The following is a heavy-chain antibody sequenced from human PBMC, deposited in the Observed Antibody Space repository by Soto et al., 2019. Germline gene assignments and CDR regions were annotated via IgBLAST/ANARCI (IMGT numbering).Heavy chain of an antibody. Sequence: GGSLRLYCAASGFTFSSYSMHWVRQAPGKGLEWVAVIWYDGSNKYYADSVKGRFTISRDNSKNTLYLQMNSLRAEDTAVYYCARDDQRYFQHWGQGTLVTVSS. CDR2: IWYDGSNK. D-gene: IGHD2-2*01. V-gene: IGHV3-33*01. CDR3: ARDDQRYFQH. J-gene: IGHJ1*01. CDR1: GFTFSSYS.